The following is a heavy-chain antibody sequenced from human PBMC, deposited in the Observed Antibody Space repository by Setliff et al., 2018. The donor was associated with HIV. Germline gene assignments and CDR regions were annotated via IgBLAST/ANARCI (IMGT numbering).Heavy chain of an antibody. J-gene: IGHJ5*01. D-gene: IGHD3-22*01. Sequence: GASVKVSCKASGYTFPNYDINWVRQATGHGLEWMGWINPYSGNTGYAQKFQGRVTMTRETSTSTEYLELSNLRAEDTAVYYCVRGIYDSSGFWYPHGESWGQGTLVTVSS. CDR2: INPYSGNT. V-gene: IGHV1-8*01. CDR1: GYTFPNYD. CDR3: VRGIYDSSGFWYPHGES.